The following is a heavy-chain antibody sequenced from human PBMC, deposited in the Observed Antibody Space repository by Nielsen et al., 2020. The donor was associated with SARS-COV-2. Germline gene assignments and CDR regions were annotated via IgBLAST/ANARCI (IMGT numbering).Heavy chain of an antibody. V-gene: IGHV4-34*01. CDR1: GGSISSYY. CDR2: INHSGST. Sequence: GSLRLSCTVSGGSISSYYWSWIRQPPGKGLEWIGEINHSGSTNYNPSLKSRVTISVDTSKNQFSLKLSSVTAADTAVYYCARPIAAAGTGWFDPWGQGTLVTVSS. CDR3: ARPIAAAGTGWFDP. J-gene: IGHJ5*02. D-gene: IGHD6-13*01.